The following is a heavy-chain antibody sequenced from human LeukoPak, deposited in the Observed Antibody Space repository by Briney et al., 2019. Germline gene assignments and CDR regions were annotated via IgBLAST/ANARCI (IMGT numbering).Heavy chain of an antibody. CDR1: GFTFSNYA. V-gene: IGHV3-23*01. Sequence: GRSLRLSCAASGFTFSNYAMSWVRQAPGKGLEWVATISGSGGATYYADSVKGRFTISRDNSKNTLYVQMNSLRAEDTAVYYCAKVGYSYAPRDIDYWGQGTLVTVSS. D-gene: IGHD5-18*01. CDR3: AKVGYSYAPRDIDY. CDR2: ISGSGGAT. J-gene: IGHJ4*02.